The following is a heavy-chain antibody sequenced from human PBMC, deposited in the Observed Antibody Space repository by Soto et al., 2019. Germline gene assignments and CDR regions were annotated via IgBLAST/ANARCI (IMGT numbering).Heavy chain of an antibody. V-gene: IGHV1-8*01. J-gene: IGHJ5*02. CDR2: MNPDSGNT. CDR1: GYTFINYD. Sequence: QVQLVQSGAEVKKPGASVKVSCKASGYTFINYDINWVRQAPGQGLEWVGWMNPDSGNTGYAQNFQGRVTMTRNTSISSVYMELSSLTSEDTAVYYCARRRGSNGWFDLWGQGTLVTVSS. D-gene: IGHD2-8*01. CDR3: ARRRGSNGWFDL.